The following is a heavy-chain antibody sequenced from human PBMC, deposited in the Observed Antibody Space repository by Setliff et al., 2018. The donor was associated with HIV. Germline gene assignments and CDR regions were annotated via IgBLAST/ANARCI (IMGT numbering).Heavy chain of an antibody. D-gene: IGHD2-2*01. CDR3: ARLSTTSRDFDS. CDR1: GGSIRSGNYY. J-gene: IGHJ4*02. V-gene: IGHV4-30-4*08. Sequence: SETLSLTCTVSGGSIRSGNYYWSWIRQPPGKGLEWIGYIYDSGRTHYNPSLKSRLTISIDTSENQFSLKLSSVTAADTAVYYCARLSTTSRDFDSWGQGTLVTVSS. CDR2: IYDSGRT.